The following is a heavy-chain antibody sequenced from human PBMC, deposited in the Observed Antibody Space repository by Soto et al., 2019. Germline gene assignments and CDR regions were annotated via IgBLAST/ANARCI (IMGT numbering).Heavy chain of an antibody. CDR1: GGSVSDYY. J-gene: IGHJ4*02. CDR2: TYYTGRT. V-gene: IGHV4-59*02. Sequence: SETLSLTCTVSGGSVSDYYWSWIRQAPGKGLEWIGYTYYTGRTNYNPSLKSRVSISVDTSKNQFSLKLNSVTAADTAVYYCARGGDSGYVLWGQGTLVTVSS. D-gene: IGHD5-12*01. CDR3: ARGGDSGYVL.